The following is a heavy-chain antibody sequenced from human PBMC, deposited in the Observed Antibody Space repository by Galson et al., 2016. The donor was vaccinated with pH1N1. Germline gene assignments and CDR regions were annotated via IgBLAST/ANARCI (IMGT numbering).Heavy chain of an antibody. CDR2: IWYDGSNK. CDR3: AKDRLVLLWFGESTVDF. Sequence: SLRLSCAASGFTFSSYGMHWVRQAPGKGLEWVAVIWYDGSNKYYADSVKGRFTISRDNFKNTLYLQMNSLRAEDTAVYHCAKDRLVLLWFGESTVDFWGQGTLVTVSS. J-gene: IGHJ4*02. D-gene: IGHD3-10*01. V-gene: IGHV3-33*06. CDR1: GFTFSSYG.